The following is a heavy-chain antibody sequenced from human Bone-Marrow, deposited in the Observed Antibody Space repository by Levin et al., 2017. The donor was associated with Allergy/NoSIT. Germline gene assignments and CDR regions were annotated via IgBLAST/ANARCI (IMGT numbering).Heavy chain of an antibody. CDR3: VKGLGGGWYFPLAMDV. CDR2: ISWNSGTI. CDR1: GFTFGDYA. V-gene: IGHV3-9*01. J-gene: IGHJ6*02. Sequence: GGSLRLSCVGSGFTFGDYAMHWVRQAPGKGLEWVSGISWNSGTIGYADSVRGRFTISRDNAKTSLYLQMNSLRAEDSALYYCVKGLGGGWYFPLAMDVWGQGTTVTVSS. D-gene: IGHD6-19*01.